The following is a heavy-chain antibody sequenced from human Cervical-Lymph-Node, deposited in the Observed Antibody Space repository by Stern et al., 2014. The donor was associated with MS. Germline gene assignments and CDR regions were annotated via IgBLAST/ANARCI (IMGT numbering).Heavy chain of an antibody. V-gene: IGHV1-58*01. J-gene: IGHJ4*02. CDR2: IVVGSGNT. CDR1: GFTFTSSA. D-gene: IGHD1-26*01. Sequence: QLVESGPEVKKPGTSVKVSCKASGFTFTSSAVPWVRQARGQRLEWIGWIVVGSGNTNYAQKFQERVTITRDMSTSTAYMELSSLRSEDTAVYYCAANRGSYYSGWGQGTLVTVSS. CDR3: AANRGSYYSG.